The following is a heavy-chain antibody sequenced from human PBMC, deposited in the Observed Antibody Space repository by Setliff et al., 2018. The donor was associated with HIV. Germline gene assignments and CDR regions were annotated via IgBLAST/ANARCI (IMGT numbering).Heavy chain of an antibody. J-gene: IGHJ4*02. CDR1: GYTLTNYH. D-gene: IGHD1-26*01. V-gene: IGHV1-46*01. CDR2: INPSGGIT. CDR3: AREPSGSGNYFYFDY. Sequence: ASVKVSCKAAGYTLTNYHMHWVRQAPGQGLEWMGVINPSGGITTSAQKFLGRVTMTKDTSTSTVYMELSSLRSEDTAVYYCAREPSGSGNYFYFDYWGQGTQVTVSS.